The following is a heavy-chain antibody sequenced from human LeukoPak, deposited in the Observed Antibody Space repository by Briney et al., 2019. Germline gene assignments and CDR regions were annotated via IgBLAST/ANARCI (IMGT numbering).Heavy chain of an antibody. CDR3: ASVYKHGMDV. V-gene: IGHV1-69*01. CDR1: GGTFSSYA. Sequence: SVKVSCKASGGTFSSYAISWVRQAPGQGLEWMGGIIPIFGTANYAQKFQGRVTITADESASTAYMELSSLRSEDTAVYYCASVYKHGMDVWGQGTTVIVSS. CDR2: IIPIFGTA. D-gene: IGHD5-24*01. J-gene: IGHJ6*02.